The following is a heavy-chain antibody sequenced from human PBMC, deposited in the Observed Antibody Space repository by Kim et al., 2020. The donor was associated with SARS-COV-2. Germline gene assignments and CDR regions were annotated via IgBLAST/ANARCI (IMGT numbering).Heavy chain of an antibody. D-gene: IGHD6-19*01. J-gene: IGHJ4*02. CDR3: ARGEIAVAGPPWGY. Sequence: GGSLRLSCAASGFTFSSYEMNWVRQAPGKGLEWVSYISSSGSTIYYADSVKGRFTISRDNAKNSLYLQMNSLRAEDTAVYYCARGEIAVAGPPWGYWGQGTLVTVSS. CDR2: ISSSGSTI. V-gene: IGHV3-48*03. CDR1: GFTFSSYE.